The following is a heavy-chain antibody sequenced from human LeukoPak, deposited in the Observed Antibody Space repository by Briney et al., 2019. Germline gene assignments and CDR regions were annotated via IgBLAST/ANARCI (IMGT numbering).Heavy chain of an antibody. J-gene: IGHJ5*02. CDR2: IYTSGST. V-gene: IGHV4-4*07. Sequence: SETLSLTCTVSGGSISSYYWSWIRQPAGKGLEWIGRIYTSGSTNYNPSLKSRVTMSVDTSKNQFSLKLSSVTAADTAVYYCARGITIFGVVRNWFDPWGQGTLVTVSS. CDR3: ARGITIFGVVRNWFDP. CDR1: GGSISSYY. D-gene: IGHD3-3*01.